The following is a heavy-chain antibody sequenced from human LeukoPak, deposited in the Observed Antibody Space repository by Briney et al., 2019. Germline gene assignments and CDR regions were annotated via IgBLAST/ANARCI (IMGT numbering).Heavy chain of an antibody. J-gene: IGHJ4*02. Sequence: SETLSLTCTVSGGSISSYYWSWIRQPPGKGLEWIGYIYYSGSTNYNPSLKSRVTISVDTSKNQFSLKLSSVTAADTAVYHCARGEMNYDYWGQGTLVTVSS. CDR3: ARGEMNYDY. V-gene: IGHV4-59*01. CDR2: IYYSGST. D-gene: IGHD1-7*01. CDR1: GGSISSYY.